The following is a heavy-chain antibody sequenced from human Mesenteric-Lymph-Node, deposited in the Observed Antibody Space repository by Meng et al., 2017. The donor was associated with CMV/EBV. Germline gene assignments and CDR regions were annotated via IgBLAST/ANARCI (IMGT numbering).Heavy chain of an antibody. CDR3: ARVVRGYGDYFDAFDI. CDR2: IYYSGST. D-gene: IGHD4-17*01. J-gene: IGHJ3*02. CDR1: GDSISSGYF. Sequence: SETLSLTCSISGDSISSGYFWGWIRQPPGKGLEWIGSIYYSGSTYYNPSLKSRVTISVDTSKNQFSLKLSSVTAADTAVYYCARVVRGYGDYFDAFDIWGQGTMVTVSS. V-gene: IGHV4-38-2*01.